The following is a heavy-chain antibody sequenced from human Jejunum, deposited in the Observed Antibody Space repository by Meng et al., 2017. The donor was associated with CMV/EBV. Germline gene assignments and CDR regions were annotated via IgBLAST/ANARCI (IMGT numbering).Heavy chain of an antibody. Sequence: SVGYVNSLIWWSWLRQPPGKGLEWVGEMSPTASSNYNPSLKSRVSIFLDRFNNQFSLKLSSVTAADTAVYYCARGRSTRTTSYGGAFGYWGQGILVTVS. CDR3: ARGRSTRTTSYGGAFGY. V-gene: IGHV4-4*02. CDR2: MSPTASS. CDR1: VGYVNSLIW. J-gene: IGHJ4*02. D-gene: IGHD1-26*01.